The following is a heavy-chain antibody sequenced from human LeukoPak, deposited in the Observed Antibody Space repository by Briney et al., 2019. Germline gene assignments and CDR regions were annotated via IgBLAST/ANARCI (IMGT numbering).Heavy chain of an antibody. CDR3: ARDQWLAGFEAPHGMDV. J-gene: IGHJ6*02. Sequence: GASVKVSCKASGYTFTGYHMHWVRQAPGQGLEWMGWINPNSGGTNYAQKFQGRVTMTRDTSISTAYMELSRLRSDDTAVYYCARDQWLAGFEAPHGMDVWGQGTTVTVSS. CDR2: INPNSGGT. D-gene: IGHD6-19*01. CDR1: GYTFTGYH. V-gene: IGHV1-2*02.